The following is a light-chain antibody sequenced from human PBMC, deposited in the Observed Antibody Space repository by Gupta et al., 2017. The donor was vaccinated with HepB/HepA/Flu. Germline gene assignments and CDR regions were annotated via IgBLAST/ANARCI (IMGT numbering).Light chain of an antibody. CDR2: VNSDGSH. CDR3: QTWGTGGV. J-gene: IGLJ2*01. CDR1: SGHSSYA. V-gene: IGLV4-69*01. Sequence: QLALTQSPSASASLGASVKLTCTLSSGHSSYAIAWHQQQPEKGPRYLMKVNSDGSHSKGDGIPDRFSGSSSGAERYLTISSLQSEDEADYYCQTWGTGGVFGGGTKLTVL.